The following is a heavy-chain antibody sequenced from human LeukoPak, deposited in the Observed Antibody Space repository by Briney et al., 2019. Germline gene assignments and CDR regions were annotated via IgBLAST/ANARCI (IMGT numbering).Heavy chain of an antibody. V-gene: IGHV4-59*08. Sequence: SETLSLTCTVSGGSISSYYWSWLRQPPGKGLEWIGYIYYSGSTNYNPSLKSRVTISVDTSKNQFSLKLSSVTAADTAVYYCARYESDSSGSRFDYWGQGTLVTVSS. CDR1: GGSISSYY. D-gene: IGHD3-22*01. CDR3: ARYESDSSGSRFDY. CDR2: IYYSGST. J-gene: IGHJ4*02.